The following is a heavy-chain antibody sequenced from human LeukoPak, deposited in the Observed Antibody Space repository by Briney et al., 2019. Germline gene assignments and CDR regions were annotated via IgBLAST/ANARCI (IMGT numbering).Heavy chain of an antibody. J-gene: IGHJ6*02. CDR1: GGTFSSYA. D-gene: IGHD4-17*01. Sequence: GSSVKVSCKASGGTFSSYAISWVRQAPGLGLEWMGGIIPIFGTVKSAQKFQGRVTITADESTSTAYMELSSLRSKDTAVYYCARVEYDTVTETDVYYYGMDVWGQGTTVTVSS. CDR2: IIPIFGTV. V-gene: IGHV1-69*01. CDR3: ARVEYDTVTETDVYYYGMDV.